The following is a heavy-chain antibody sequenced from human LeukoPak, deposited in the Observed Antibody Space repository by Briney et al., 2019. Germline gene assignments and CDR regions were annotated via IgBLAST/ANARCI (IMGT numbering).Heavy chain of an antibody. CDR1: GFTFSNYA. Sequence: GGSLRLSCAASGFTFSNYAMSWVRQAPGKGLEWVSAISGSASSTYHADSVKGRFTISRDNSKNTLYLQMSSLRVEDTAVYYCARGLGSYAYSDAFDIWGQGTLVTVSS. CDR2: ISGSASST. J-gene: IGHJ3*02. V-gene: IGHV3-23*01. D-gene: IGHD3-16*01. CDR3: ARGLGSYAYSDAFDI.